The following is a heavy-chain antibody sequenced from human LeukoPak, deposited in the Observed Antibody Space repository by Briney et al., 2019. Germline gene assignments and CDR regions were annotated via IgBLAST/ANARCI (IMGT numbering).Heavy chain of an antibody. CDR3: AGTEDSGFYYVY. D-gene: IGHD1-26*01. Sequence: SETLSLTCTVPGGAISSGSYYWSWIRQAPGKGLEWIGNVYYTGSANYSPFLKSRVTISVDTSKNQFSLKLTSVTAADPGVTYCAGTEDSGFYYVYWGQGILVTVSS. V-gene: IGHV4-61*01. J-gene: IGHJ4*02. CDR2: VYYTGSA. CDR1: GGAISSGSYY.